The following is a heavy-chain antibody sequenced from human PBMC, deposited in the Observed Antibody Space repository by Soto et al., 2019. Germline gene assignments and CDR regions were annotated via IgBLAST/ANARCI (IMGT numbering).Heavy chain of an antibody. Sequence: QVQLQESGPGLVKPSETLSLTCTVSGGSISSYYWSWIRQPPGKGLEWIGYIYYSVSTNYNPSLRSRVTISVATSTDQFSLTLSAVTVAETAVYYCARRWGGSVDFWGQGILVTVPS. J-gene: IGHJ4*02. V-gene: IGHV4-59*01. CDR1: GGSISSYY. D-gene: IGHD2-21*01. CDR3: ARRWGGSVDF. CDR2: IYYSVST.